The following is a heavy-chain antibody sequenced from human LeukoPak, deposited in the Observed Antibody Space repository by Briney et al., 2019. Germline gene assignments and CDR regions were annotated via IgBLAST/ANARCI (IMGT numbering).Heavy chain of an antibody. J-gene: IGHJ4*02. CDR2: IYYSGST. CDR3: ARAGGFFSPFGY. D-gene: IGHD3-16*01. Sequence: SETLSLTCTVSVGSISSGGYYWSWIRQHPGDGLEWIGYIYYSGSTYYNPSLKSRVTISIDTSKNQFSLKLSSVTAADTAVYYCARAGGFFSPFGYWGQGTLVTVSS. CDR1: VGSISSGGYY. V-gene: IGHV4-31*03.